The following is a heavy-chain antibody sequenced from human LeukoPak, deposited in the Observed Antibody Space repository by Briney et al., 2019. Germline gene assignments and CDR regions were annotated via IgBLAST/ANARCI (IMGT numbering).Heavy chain of an antibody. Sequence: GGSLRLSCAASGFAFSTYNMNWVRQAPGKELEWVSYISSRSTHIYYADSVKGRFIISRDNAKNSLYLQMNSLRAEDTALYYCTRAKPGEHSYYDMDVWGKGTTVTVSS. V-gene: IGHV3-21*01. CDR3: TRAKPGEHSYYDMDV. CDR1: GFAFSTYN. CDR2: ISSRSTHI. D-gene: IGHD2-21*01. J-gene: IGHJ6*04.